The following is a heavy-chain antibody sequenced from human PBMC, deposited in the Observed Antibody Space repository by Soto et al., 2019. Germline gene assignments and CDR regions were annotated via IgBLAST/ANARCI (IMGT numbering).Heavy chain of an antibody. CDR3: ARDRFSVYCSGGSCYTRKDYYYYYMDV. Sequence: GASVKVSCKASGGTFSSYTISWVRQAPGQGLEWMGRIIPILGIANYAQKFQGRVTITADKSTSTAYMELSSLRSEDTAVYYCARDRFSVYCSGGSCYTRKDYYYYYMDVWGKGTTVTVSS. D-gene: IGHD2-15*01. CDR1: GGTFSSYT. J-gene: IGHJ6*03. V-gene: IGHV1-69*04. CDR2: IIPILGIA.